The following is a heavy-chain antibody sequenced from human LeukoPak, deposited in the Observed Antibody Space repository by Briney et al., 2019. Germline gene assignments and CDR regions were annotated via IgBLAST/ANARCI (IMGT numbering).Heavy chain of an antibody. D-gene: IGHD6-13*01. CDR1: GGSFSGYY. Sequence: PSETLSLTCAVYGGSFSGYYWSWIRQPPGKGLEWIGEINHSGSTYYNPSLKSRVTISVDTSKNQFSLKLSSVTAADTAVYYCARGYSSSPDYFDYWGQGTLVTVSS. V-gene: IGHV4-34*01. CDR2: INHSGST. J-gene: IGHJ4*02. CDR3: ARGYSSSPDYFDY.